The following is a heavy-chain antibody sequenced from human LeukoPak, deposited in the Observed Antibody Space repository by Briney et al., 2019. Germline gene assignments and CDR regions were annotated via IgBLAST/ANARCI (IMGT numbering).Heavy chain of an antibody. CDR2: IWYDGSNK. D-gene: IGHD3-22*01. J-gene: IGHJ4*02. CDR3: ARGYYYDSSGYYYAPFC. Sequence: GGSLRLSCAASGFTFSSYGMHWVRQAPGKGLEWVAVIWYDGSNKYYADSVKGRFTISRDNSKNTLYLQMNSLRAEDTAVYYCARGYYYDSSGYYYAPFCWGQGTLVTVSS. CDR1: GFTFSSYG. V-gene: IGHV3-33*01.